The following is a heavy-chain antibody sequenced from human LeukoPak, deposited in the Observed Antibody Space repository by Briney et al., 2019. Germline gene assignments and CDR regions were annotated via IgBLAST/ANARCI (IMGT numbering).Heavy chain of an antibody. D-gene: IGHD6-13*01. Sequence: ASVKVSCKASGGTFSSYAISWVRQAPGQGLEWMGWIIPILGIANYAQKFQGRVAITADKSTSTAYMELSSLRSEDTAVYYCARDQGLADYYFDYWGQGTLVTVSS. V-gene: IGHV1-69*10. J-gene: IGHJ4*02. CDR1: GGTFSSYA. CDR2: IIPILGIA. CDR3: ARDQGLADYYFDY.